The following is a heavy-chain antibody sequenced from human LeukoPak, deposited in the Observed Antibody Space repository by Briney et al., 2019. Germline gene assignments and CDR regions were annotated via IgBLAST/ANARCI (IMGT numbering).Heavy chain of an antibody. CDR3: ATALGIAVAGTSWFDP. Sequence: GASVKVSCKVSGYTLTELSMHWVRHAPGKGLEWTAGFYPEDGETIYEQKFQGRVTMTEDTSTDTAYMELSSLRSEDTAVYYCATALGIAVAGTSWFDPWGQGTLVTVYS. V-gene: IGHV1-24*01. D-gene: IGHD6-19*01. CDR2: FYPEDGET. CDR1: GYTLTELS. J-gene: IGHJ5*02.